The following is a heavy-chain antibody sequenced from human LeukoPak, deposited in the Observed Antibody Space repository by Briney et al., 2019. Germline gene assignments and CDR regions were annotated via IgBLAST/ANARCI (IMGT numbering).Heavy chain of an antibody. CDR3: VKKWASDYDSSGINDAFDL. D-gene: IGHD3-22*01. CDR1: GFTFSSYA. Sequence: QAGGSLRLSCAAAGFTFSSYAMHWVRQAPGKGLEWVTFIQDDGTNNYYADSVKGRFTISRDNCKNTLYLQMNSLRPKDTSVYYCVKKWASDYDSSGINDAFDLWGQGTMVTVSS. J-gene: IGHJ3*01. V-gene: IGHV3-30*02. CDR2: IQDDGTNN.